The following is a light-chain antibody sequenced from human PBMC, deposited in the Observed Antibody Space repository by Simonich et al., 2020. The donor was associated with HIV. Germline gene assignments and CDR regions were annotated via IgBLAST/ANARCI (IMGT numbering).Light chain of an antibody. Sequence: SYELTQPPSVSVSPGKTARITCSGDALPKKYAYWYQQKSGKAPVLVIYEESIRPSGIPERFSGSSSGTMATLTISGAQVEDEADYYCYSTESSGNHRVFGGGTKLTVL. CDR3: YSTESSGNHRV. CDR1: ALPKKY. V-gene: IGLV3-10*01. J-gene: IGLJ3*02. CDR2: EES.